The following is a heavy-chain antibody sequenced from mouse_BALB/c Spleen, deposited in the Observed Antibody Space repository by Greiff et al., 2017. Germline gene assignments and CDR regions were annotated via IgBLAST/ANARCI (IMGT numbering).Heavy chain of an antibody. CDR2: IDPYDSET. CDR1: GYTFTSYW. CDR3: ARDSSGYDYAMDD. J-gene: IGHJ4*01. D-gene: IGHD3-2*01. Sequence: QVQLQQPGAELVRPGASVKLSCKASGYTFTSYWMNWVKQRPEQGLAWIGRIDPYDSETHYNQKFKDKARLTVDKSSSTAYRQLSSLTSEDSAVYYGARDSSGYDYAMDDWGPGTSVTVSS. V-gene: IGHV1-52*01.